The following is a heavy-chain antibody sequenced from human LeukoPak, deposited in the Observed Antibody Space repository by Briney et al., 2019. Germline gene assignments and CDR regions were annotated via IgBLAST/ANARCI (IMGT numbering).Heavy chain of an antibody. CDR2: IYYSGST. J-gene: IGHJ4*02. D-gene: IGHD3-22*01. CDR3: ARVTADYYDSSGYYPYDFDY. Sequence: PSETLSLTCTVSGGSISSYYWSWIRQPPGKGLEWIGYIYYSGSTNYNPSLKSRVTISVDTSKNQFSLKLSSVTAADTAVYYCARVTADYYDSSGYYPYDFDYWGQGTLVTVSS. V-gene: IGHV4-59*01. CDR1: GGSISSYY.